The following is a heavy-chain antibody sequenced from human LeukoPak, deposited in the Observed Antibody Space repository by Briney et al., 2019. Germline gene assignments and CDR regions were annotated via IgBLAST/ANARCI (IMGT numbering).Heavy chain of an antibody. D-gene: IGHD3-16*01. J-gene: IGHJ4*02. CDR1: GGSFRGYY. V-gene: IGHV4-34*01. Sequence: SETLSLTCAVHGGSFRGYYWSWIRQPPGKGLEWIGEINHSGSTNYNPSLKSRVTISVDTSKNQFSLKLSSVTAADTAVYYCARGLFGDYDYPVSDYWGQGTLVTVSS. CDR2: INHSGST. CDR3: ARGLFGDYDYPVSDY.